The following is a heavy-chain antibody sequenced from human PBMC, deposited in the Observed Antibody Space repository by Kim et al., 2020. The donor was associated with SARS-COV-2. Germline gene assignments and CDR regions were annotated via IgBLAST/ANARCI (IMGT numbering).Heavy chain of an antibody. CDR1: GFTFSDYY. D-gene: IGHD3-22*01. Sequence: GGSLRLSCAASGFTFSDYYMSWIRQAPGKGLEWVSYISSSGSTIYYADSVKGRFTISRDNAKNSLYLQMNSLRAEDTAVYYCARDLTAYYDSSGISFDYWGQGTLVTVSS. J-gene: IGHJ4*02. V-gene: IGHV3-11*01. CDR2: ISSSGSTI. CDR3: ARDLTAYYDSSGISFDY.